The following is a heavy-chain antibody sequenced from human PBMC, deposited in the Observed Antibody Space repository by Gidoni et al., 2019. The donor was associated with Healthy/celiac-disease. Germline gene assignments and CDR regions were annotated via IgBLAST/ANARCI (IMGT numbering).Heavy chain of an antibody. V-gene: IGHV3-21*01. CDR1: GFTFRSYI. CDR2: ISSSSSYI. D-gene: IGHD6-19*01. J-gene: IGHJ4*02. Sequence: EVQLVESGGGLDKPGGSLRLSCAASGFTFRSYIMNWVRQAPGKGLELVSSISSSSSYISYADPVKGRFTISRDNAKNSLYLQLNILRAEDTAVYYCAREVSTGWRTAFDYWGQGTLVTVSS. CDR3: AREVSTGWRTAFDY.